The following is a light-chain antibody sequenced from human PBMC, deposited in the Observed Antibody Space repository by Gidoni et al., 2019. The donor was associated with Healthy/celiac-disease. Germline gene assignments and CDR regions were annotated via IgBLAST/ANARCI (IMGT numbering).Light chain of an antibody. CDR3: AAWDDSLNGRV. V-gene: IGLV1-44*01. Sequence: QSMLTQPPSASGTPGQRVTISCSGSSSNIGSNTVNWYQQLPGTAPKLLIYSDNQRPSGVPDRFSGSKSGTSASLAITGLQSEDEAHYYCAAWDDSLNGRVFGGGTKLTVL. CDR2: SDN. J-gene: IGLJ3*02. CDR1: SSNIGSNT.